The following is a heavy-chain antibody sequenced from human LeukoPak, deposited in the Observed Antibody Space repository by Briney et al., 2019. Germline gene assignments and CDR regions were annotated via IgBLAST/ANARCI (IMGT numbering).Heavy chain of an antibody. Sequence: SGALSLTSTVSVGSISSNKYYWGWIRQPPGKWLEWVVCIYYSVITNYNPSLKSRGTISVDTSKTQFSLKLSSVTAADTAVYYCARGVRGRKLIYYYYYYMDVWGKGTTVTVSS. CDR1: VGSISSNKYY. CDR3: ARGVRGRKLIYYYYYYMDV. CDR2: IYYSVIT. D-gene: IGHD3-10*01. V-gene: IGHV4-39*07. J-gene: IGHJ6*03.